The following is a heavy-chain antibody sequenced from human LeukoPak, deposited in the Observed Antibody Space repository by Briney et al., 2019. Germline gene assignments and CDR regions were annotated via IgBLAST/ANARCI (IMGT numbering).Heavy chain of an antibody. Sequence: SETLSLTCTVSGASINSTSYFWGWIRQHPGKGLEWIGYIYYSGSTYYNPSLKSRVTISVDTSKNQFSLKLSSVTAADTAVYYCASNYVWGSYSFDYWGQGTLVTVSS. CDR3: ASNYVWGSYSFDY. CDR2: IYYSGST. CDR1: GASINSTSYF. D-gene: IGHD3-16*01. V-gene: IGHV4-31*03. J-gene: IGHJ4*02.